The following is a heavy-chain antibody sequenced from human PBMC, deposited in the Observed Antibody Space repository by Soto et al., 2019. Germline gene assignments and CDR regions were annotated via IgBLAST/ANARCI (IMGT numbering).Heavy chain of an antibody. CDR3: AKDPIHYYDSSYFDY. CDR1: GFTFSSYG. D-gene: IGHD3-22*01. V-gene: IGHV3-30*18. Sequence: QVQLVESGGGVVQPGRSLRLSCAASGFTFSSYGMHWVRQAPGKGLEWVAVISYDGSNKYYADSVKGRFTISRDNSKNTLYLQMNSLRAEDTAVYYCAKDPIHYYDSSYFDYWGQGTLVTVSS. CDR2: ISYDGSNK. J-gene: IGHJ4*02.